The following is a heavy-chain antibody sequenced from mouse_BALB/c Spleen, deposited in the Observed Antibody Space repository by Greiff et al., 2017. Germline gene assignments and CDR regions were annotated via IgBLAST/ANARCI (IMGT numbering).Heavy chain of an antibody. D-gene: IGHD1-1*01. Sequence: VQLQQSGPELVKPGASVKVSCKASGYAFTSYNMYWVKQSHGKSLEWIGYIDPYNGGTSYNQKFKGKATLTVDKSSSTAYMHLNSLTSEDSAVYYCAYYGSSYPAWFDYWGQGTLVTVSA. CDR3: AYYGSSYPAWFDY. CDR1: GYAFTSYN. V-gene: IGHV1S135*01. J-gene: IGHJ3*01. CDR2: IDPYNGGT.